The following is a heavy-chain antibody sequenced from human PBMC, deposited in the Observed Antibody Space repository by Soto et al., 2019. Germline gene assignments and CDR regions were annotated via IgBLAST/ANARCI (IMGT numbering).Heavy chain of an antibody. D-gene: IGHD6-19*01. V-gene: IGHV3-30*18. Sequence: QVELVESGGGVVQPGRSLRLSCEASGFIFSAYGMHWVRQAPGKGLEWVAAISHDGNDRYYADSVKGRFTISRDNSKNTLYLHMTSVRSEDAAIYYCPKGTAVPYQGFDSWGPGTLVTVSS. J-gene: IGHJ5*01. CDR3: PKGTAVPYQGFDS. CDR2: ISHDGNDR. CDR1: GFIFSAYG.